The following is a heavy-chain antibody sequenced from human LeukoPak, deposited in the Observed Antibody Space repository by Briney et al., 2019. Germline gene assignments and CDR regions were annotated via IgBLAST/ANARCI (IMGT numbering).Heavy chain of an antibody. CDR3: AREKLYSSSWGFQH. J-gene: IGHJ1*01. V-gene: IGHV4-4*07. Sequence: PSETLSLTCTVSGVSISTYYWSWIRQPAGKGLEWIGRFYISGSTNYTPSLNSRVTMSVDTSKNQFSLKLTSVTAADTAVYYCAREKLYSSSWGFQHWGQGTLVTVSS. CDR1: GVSISTYY. D-gene: IGHD6-13*01. CDR2: FYISGST.